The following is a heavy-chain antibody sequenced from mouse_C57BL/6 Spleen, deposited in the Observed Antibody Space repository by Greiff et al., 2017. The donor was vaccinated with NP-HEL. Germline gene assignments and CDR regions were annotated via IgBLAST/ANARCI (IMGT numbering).Heavy chain of an antibody. CDR2: ISYSGRT. J-gene: IGHJ2*01. V-gene: IGHV3-2*02. D-gene: IGHD1-2*01. CDR1: GYSITSGYG. Sequence: EVQLQQSGPGLVKPSQSLSLTCTVTGYSITSGYGWNWIRQFPGNKREWMGYISYSGRTNYNPSLKSRISITRDTSQNQFFLQLNTVATEDTATYYCARTARIKYWGPGTTLTVSS. CDR3: ARTARIKY.